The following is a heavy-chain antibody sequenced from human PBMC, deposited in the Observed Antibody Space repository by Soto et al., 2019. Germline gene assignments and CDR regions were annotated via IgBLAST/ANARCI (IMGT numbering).Heavy chain of an antibody. CDR2: FDPEDGET. Sequence: ASVKVSCKVSGYTLTELSMHWVRQAPGKGLEWMGGFDPEDGETIYAQKFQGRVTMTEDTSTDTAYMELSSLRSEDTAGYYCATDGWVFEATNQYSPYFDIWGQGTMVTVSS. V-gene: IGHV1-24*01. D-gene: IGHD5-12*01. CDR1: GYTLTELS. J-gene: IGHJ3*02. CDR3: ATDGWVFEATNQYSPYFDI.